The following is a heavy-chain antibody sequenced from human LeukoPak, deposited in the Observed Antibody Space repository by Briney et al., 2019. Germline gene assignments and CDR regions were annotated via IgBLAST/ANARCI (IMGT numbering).Heavy chain of an antibody. J-gene: IGHJ4*02. CDR2: IYYSGST. CDR1: GGSISSHY. V-gene: IGHV4-59*11. CDR3: VRMGLVPAAPFDY. Sequence: PSETLSLTCTVSGGSISSHYWSWIRQPPGKGLEWIGYIYYSGSTNYNPSLKSRVTISVDTSKNQFSLRLSSVTAADTAVYYCVRMGLVPAAPFDYWGQGTLVTVSS. D-gene: IGHD2-2*01.